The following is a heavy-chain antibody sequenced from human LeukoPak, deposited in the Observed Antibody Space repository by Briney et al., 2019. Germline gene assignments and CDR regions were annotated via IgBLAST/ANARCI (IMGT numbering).Heavy chain of an antibody. CDR2: IYYSGST. CDR3: ARAYLNTYFDY. D-gene: IGHD2-2*01. V-gene: IGHV4-59*01. Sequence: SETLSLTCTVSGGSISSYYWSWIRQPPGKGLEWIAYIYYSGSTNYNPSLKSRVTISVDTSKNQFSLKLSSVTAADTAVYYCARAYLNTYFDYWGQGTLVTVSS. CDR1: GGSISSYY. J-gene: IGHJ4*02.